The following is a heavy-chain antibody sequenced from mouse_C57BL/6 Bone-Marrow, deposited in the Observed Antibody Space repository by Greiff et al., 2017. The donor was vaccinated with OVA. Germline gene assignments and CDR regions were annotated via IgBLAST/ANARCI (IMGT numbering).Heavy chain of an antibody. D-gene: IGHD4-1*01. CDR3: ARDARGLGNFDY. J-gene: IGHJ2*01. CDR2: SRNKANDYTT. V-gene: IGHV7-1*01. CDR1: GFTFSDFY. Sequence: EVKLMESGGGLVQSGRSLRLSCATSGFTFSDFYMEWVRQAPGKGLEWIAASRNKANDYTTEYSASVKGRFIVSRDTSQSILYLQMNALRAEDTAIYYCARDARGLGNFDYWGQGTTLTVSS.